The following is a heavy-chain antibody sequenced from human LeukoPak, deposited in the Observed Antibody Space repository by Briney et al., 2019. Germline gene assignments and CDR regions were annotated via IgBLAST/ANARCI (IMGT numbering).Heavy chain of an antibody. CDR1: GFTFSSYA. J-gene: IGHJ5*02. CDR3: VTGGHYSGS. CDR2: IKPDGSEE. V-gene: IGHV3-7*01. Sequence: GGSLRLSCAASGFTFSSYAMSWVRQAPGKGLEWVASIKPDGSEENYLDSVRGRFTIFRDNARNSAYLQMYRLRADDTALYYCVTGGHYSGSWGQGSLVIVSS. D-gene: IGHD3-3*01.